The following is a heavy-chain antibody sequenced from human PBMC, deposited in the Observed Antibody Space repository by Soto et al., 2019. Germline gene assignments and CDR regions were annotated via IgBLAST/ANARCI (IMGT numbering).Heavy chain of an antibody. Sequence: GGSLRLSCAASGISTSSYWMGWVRQAPGRGLEWVASVKKDGSEKYYMDSLKGRFTISRDNALNSLYLQTNSLRAEDTAVYFCVTGYSSDYWGQGTLVTVSS. CDR1: GISTSSYW. J-gene: IGHJ4*02. V-gene: IGHV3-7*03. CDR2: VKKDGSEK. CDR3: VTGYSSDY. D-gene: IGHD5-18*01.